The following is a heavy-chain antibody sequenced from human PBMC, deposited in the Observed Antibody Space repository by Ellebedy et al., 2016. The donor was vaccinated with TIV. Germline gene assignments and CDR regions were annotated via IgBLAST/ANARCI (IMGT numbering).Heavy chain of an antibody. CDR2: IYQQHGGT. CDR1: GGSFSSRNW. D-gene: IGHD3-10*01. CDR3: ARHGSGSYHSRDAFDI. J-gene: IGHJ3*02. V-gene: IGHV4-4*02. Sequence: SETLSLXXAVSGGSFSSRNWWSWVRQPPGQGLEWIGEIYQQHGGTNYNPSLKTRLTMSIDNSNNQLSLRLFSVTDADTAVYYCARHGSGSYHSRDAFDIWGRGTMVSVSS.